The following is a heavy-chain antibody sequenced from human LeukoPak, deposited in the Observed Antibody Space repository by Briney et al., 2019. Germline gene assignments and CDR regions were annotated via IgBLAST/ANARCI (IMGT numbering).Heavy chain of an antibody. Sequence: PSETLSLTCTVSGGSISSYYWSWIRQPAGKGLEWIGRIYTSGSTNYNPSLKSRVTMSVDTSKNQFSLKLSSVTAADTAVYYCARDLRGYYDIFGYMDVWGKGTTVTVSS. CDR2: IYTSGST. D-gene: IGHD3-9*01. J-gene: IGHJ6*03. CDR1: GGSISSYY. CDR3: ARDLRGYYDIFGYMDV. V-gene: IGHV4-4*07.